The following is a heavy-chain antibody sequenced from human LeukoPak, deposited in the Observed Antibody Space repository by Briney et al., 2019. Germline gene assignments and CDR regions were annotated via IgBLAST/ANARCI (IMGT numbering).Heavy chain of an antibody. V-gene: IGHV4-59*08. Sequence: AETLSLPYTVSADSMTHYYWSWIRQPPGKGLEWIAYSHNNGETKYNPSLKSRITISLDTSKNQFSLRLRSVTAADTAVYFCARQPGGTAAFDVWGQGTAVTVSA. J-gene: IGHJ3*01. CDR2: SHNNGET. CDR1: ADSMTHYY. D-gene: IGHD1-14*01. CDR3: ARQPGGTAAFDV.